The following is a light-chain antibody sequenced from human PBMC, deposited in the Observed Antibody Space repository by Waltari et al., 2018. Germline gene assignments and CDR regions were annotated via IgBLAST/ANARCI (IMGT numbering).Light chain of an antibody. J-gene: IGLJ2*01. Sequence: SSVQTQPPPVSVAAGETAGSSCGCTNRGLNGATWHPQMPGQAPVLVICDDRDRPLAIPDRLSGANSGNTAILTIRSVEAGDEADYYCQVCDNDRDQMVFSGGSKLTVL. V-gene: IGLV3-21*04. CDR3: QVCDNDRDQMV. CDR2: DDR. CDR1: NRGLNG.